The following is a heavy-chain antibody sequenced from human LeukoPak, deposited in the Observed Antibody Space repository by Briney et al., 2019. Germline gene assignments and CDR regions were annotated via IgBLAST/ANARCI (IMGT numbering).Heavy chain of an antibody. CDR3: ARGADYDFWSGSPTYFDY. V-gene: IGHV4-59*01. Sequence: PSETLSLTCSVSGGSTGSDYWSWIRQPPGKGLEWIGYIYYSGSTNYNPSLKSRVTISVDTSKNQFSLKLNSVTAADTAVYYCARGADYDFWSGSPTYFDYWGQGTLVTVSS. CDR1: GGSTGSDY. D-gene: IGHD3-3*01. CDR2: IYYSGST. J-gene: IGHJ4*02.